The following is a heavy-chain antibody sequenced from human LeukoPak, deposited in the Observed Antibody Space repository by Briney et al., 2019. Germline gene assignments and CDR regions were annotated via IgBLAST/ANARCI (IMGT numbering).Heavy chain of an antibody. CDR1: GXSISSYY. Sequence: PSETLSLTCVVSGXSISSYYWNWIRQPPGKGLEWIGYIFYGGRTNYNPSLKSRVAISVDTSKNQFSLKLSSVTAADTAVYYCASWISGNYQYFQHWGQGTLVTVSS. V-gene: IGHV4-59*01. D-gene: IGHD1-26*01. CDR3: ASWISGNYQYFQH. CDR2: IFYGGRT. J-gene: IGHJ1*01.